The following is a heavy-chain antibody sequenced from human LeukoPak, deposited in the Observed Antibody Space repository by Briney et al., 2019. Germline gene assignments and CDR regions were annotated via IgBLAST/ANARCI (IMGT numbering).Heavy chain of an antibody. J-gene: IGHJ5*02. Sequence: PSETLSLTCTVSGGSISSSSYYWGWIRQPPGKGLEWIGSIYYSGSTNYNPSLKSRVTISVDTSKNQFSLKLSSVTAADTAVYYCARIPRGRYCSSTSCPNWFDPWGQGTLVTVSS. V-gene: IGHV4-39*01. CDR2: IYYSGST. D-gene: IGHD2-2*01. CDR3: ARIPRGRYCSSTSCPNWFDP. CDR1: GGSISSSSYY.